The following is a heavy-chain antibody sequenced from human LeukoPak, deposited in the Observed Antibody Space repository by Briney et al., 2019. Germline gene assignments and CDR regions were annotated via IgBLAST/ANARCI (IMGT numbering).Heavy chain of an antibody. V-gene: IGHV4-59*01. CDR1: VGSISSYY. J-gene: IGHJ6*03. Sequence: SETLSLTCTVSVGSISSYYWSWIRQPPGQGLEWIGYIYYSGRTNYNPSLKSRVTISVDTSKNQFSLRLSSVTAADTAVYYCARVPTGPQGYYYYMDVWGKGTTVTVSS. CDR2: IYYSGRT. D-gene: IGHD4-17*01. CDR3: ARVPTGPQGYYYYMDV.